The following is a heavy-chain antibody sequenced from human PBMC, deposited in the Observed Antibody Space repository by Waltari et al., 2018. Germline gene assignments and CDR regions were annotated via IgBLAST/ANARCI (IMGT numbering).Heavy chain of an antibody. CDR2: IIPIFGTA. Sequence: QVQLVQSGAAVKKPGSSVKVSCKASGGTFSSYAISWVRPHPGQGLEWMGGIIPIFGTANYAQKFQGRVTITTDESTSTAYMELSSLRSEDTAVYYCARSTVGPPTDYYYMDVWGKGTTVTVSS. D-gene: IGHD4-17*01. V-gene: IGHV1-69*05. CDR3: ARSTVGPPTDYYYMDV. CDR1: GGTFSSYA. J-gene: IGHJ6*03.